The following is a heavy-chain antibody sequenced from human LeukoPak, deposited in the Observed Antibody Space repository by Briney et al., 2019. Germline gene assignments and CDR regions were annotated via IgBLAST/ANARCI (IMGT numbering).Heavy chain of an antibody. CDR1: GYTPTELS. V-gene: IGHV1-24*01. Sequence: ASVKVSCKVSGYTPTELSMHTVRQAPGKGLEWMSGFDPEDGETIYAQKFQGRVTMTEDTSTDTAYMVLSSLRSEDTAVYYCATARYCSSTSCYHYYYYGMDVWGQGTTVTVSS. J-gene: IGHJ6*02. D-gene: IGHD2-2*01. CDR2: FDPEDGET. CDR3: ATARYCSSTSCYHYYYYGMDV.